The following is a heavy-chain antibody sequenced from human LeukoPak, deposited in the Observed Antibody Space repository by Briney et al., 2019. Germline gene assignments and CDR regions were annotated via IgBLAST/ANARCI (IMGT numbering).Heavy chain of an antibody. Sequence: ASVKVSCKASGYTFTSYDINWVRQATGQGLEWMEWFNPNSNSAGYAQNFQGRVTITGDTSMTTAYMELTNLRSEDTAVYYCARVISGFWIGYYDPFDIWGQGTMVTVSS. CDR3: ARVISGFWIGYYDPFDI. D-gene: IGHD3-3*01. CDR2: FNPNSNSA. V-gene: IGHV1-8*03. J-gene: IGHJ3*02. CDR1: GYTFTSYD.